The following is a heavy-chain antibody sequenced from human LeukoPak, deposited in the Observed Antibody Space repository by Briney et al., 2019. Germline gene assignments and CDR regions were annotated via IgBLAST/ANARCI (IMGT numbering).Heavy chain of an antibody. V-gene: IGHV3-53*01. CDR2: IYSGGST. CDR3: ARDGFPYDSSGYGTFDI. Sequence: GGSLRLSCAASGFTVSSNYMSWVRQAPGKGLEWVSVIYSGGSTYYADPVKGRFTISRDNSKNTLYLQMNSLRAEDTAVYYCARDGFPYDSSGYGTFDIWGQGTMVTVSS. J-gene: IGHJ3*02. D-gene: IGHD3-22*01. CDR1: GFTVSSNY.